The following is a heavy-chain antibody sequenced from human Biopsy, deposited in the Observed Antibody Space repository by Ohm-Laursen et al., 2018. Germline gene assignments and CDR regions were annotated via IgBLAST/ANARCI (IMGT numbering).Heavy chain of an antibody. D-gene: IGHD3-9*01. Sequence: SLRLSCTASGFAFSDYSMSWVRQAPGKGLEWVSSVTTTSSYIYYADSVKGRFTISRDNAKNSLYLQMNSLRADDTAVYYCAKNNGGRLFDWSSDYWGQGTLVTVSS. CDR1: GFAFSDYS. CDR3: AKNNGGRLFDWSSDY. V-gene: IGHV3-21*04. CDR2: VTTTSSYI. J-gene: IGHJ4*02.